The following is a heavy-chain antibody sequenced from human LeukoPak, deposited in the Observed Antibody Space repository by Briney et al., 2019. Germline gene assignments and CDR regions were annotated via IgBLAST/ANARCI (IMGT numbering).Heavy chain of an antibody. CDR3: ARGVGGASGYYYYGMDV. CDR1: GGSFSGYY. CDR2: INHSGST. J-gene: IGHJ6*02. Sequence: TETLSLTCAVYGGSFSGYYWSWIRQPPGKGLEWIGEINHSGSTNYNPPLKSRVTISVDTSKNQFSLKLSSVTAADTAVYYCARGVGGASGYYYYGMDVWGQGTTVTVSS. D-gene: IGHD1-26*01. V-gene: IGHV4-34*01.